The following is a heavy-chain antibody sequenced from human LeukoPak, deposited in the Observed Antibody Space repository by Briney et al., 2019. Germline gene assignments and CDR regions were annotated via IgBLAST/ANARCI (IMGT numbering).Heavy chain of an antibody. Sequence: GGSLRLSCAASGFTFSSYGMHWVRQAPGKGLEWVAVISYDGSNKYYADSVKGRFTISRDNSKNTLYLQMNSLRAEDTAVYYCAKEIGGYFDYWGQGTLVTVSS. CDR3: AKEIGGYFDY. J-gene: IGHJ4*02. V-gene: IGHV3-30*18. CDR2: ISYDGSNK. D-gene: IGHD2-15*01. CDR1: GFTFSSYG.